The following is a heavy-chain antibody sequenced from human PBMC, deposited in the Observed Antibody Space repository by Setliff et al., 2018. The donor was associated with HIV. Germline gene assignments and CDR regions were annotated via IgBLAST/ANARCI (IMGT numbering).Heavy chain of an antibody. CDR1: GGTFNTYG. CDR2: IIPIAKSP. Sequence: SVKVSCKASGGTFNTYGMNWVRQAPGQGPEWMGGIIPIAKSPNYAQKFQDRVTITADESTRTAYMELSNLRSEDTAVYYCARDLLLRWLDYWGQGTLVTVSS. J-gene: IGHJ4*02. D-gene: IGHD4-17*01. V-gene: IGHV1-69*13. CDR3: ARDLLLRWLDY.